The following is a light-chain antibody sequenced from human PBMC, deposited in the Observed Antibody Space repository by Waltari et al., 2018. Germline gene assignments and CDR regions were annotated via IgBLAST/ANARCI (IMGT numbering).Light chain of an antibody. CDR1: INDVGTYPY. V-gene: IGLV2-14*01. CDR2: EVK. CDR3: SSYTSTKIL. J-gene: IGLJ2*01. Sequence: QSALTQPAALSGSPGQSITISCPGTINDVGTYPYLSWYQQHPGKAPKLIIFEVKKRSSAFSNRLSCSKYPKPASRTTAGLQGEDGAYYYGSSYTSTKILFGGGTKLTVL.